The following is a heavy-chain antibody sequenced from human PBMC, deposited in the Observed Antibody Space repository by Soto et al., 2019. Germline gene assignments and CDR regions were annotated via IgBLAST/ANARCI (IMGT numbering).Heavy chain of an antibody. D-gene: IGHD3-16*01. V-gene: IGHV3-30-3*01. CDR3: ARDGLLGYFDY. CDR2: ISYDGSNK. J-gene: IGHJ4*02. Sequence: QVQLVESGGGVVQPGRSLRLSCAASGFTFSSYAMHWVRQAPGKGLEWVAVISYDGSNKYYADSVKGRFTISRDNSKNPLYRQMNSLRAEDTAVYYCARDGLLGYFDYWGQGTLVTVSS. CDR1: GFTFSSYA.